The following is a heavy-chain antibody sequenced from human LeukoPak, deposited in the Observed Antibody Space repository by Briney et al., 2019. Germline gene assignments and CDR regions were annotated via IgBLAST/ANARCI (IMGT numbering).Heavy chain of an antibody. D-gene: IGHD3-10*01. CDR2: ISSNGVST. Sequence: GGSLRLSCSASGFTFSSYAMYWVRQAPGKGLEYVSFISSNGVSTYYANSVKGRFTISRDNSKNTLYLQMGSLRAENMAVYYCARDFFYGSGGGVWGQGTTVTVSS. V-gene: IGHV3-64*01. CDR1: GFTFSSYA. CDR3: ARDFFYGSGGGV. J-gene: IGHJ6*02.